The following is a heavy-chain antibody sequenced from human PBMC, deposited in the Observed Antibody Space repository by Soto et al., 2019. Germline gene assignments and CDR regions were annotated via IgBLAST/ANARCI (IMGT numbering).Heavy chain of an antibody. CDR2: IYISGST. D-gene: IGHD2-21*02. V-gene: IGHV4-4*07. CDR1: GGSISSYF. CDR3: VRTARQGAVAPHWFDR. J-gene: IGHJ5*02. Sequence: SEPLSLTCTVSGGSISSYFWSWIRQPAGKGLEWIGRIYISGSTNYNPSLKSRVTMSVDTSKNQFSLKLTSVTAAETAVYYCVRTARQGAVAPHWFDRWGQGTQVTVSS.